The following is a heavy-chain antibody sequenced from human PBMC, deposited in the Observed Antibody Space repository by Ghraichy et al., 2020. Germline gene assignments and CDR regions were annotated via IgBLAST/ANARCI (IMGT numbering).Heavy chain of an antibody. D-gene: IGHD2-2*01. CDR1: GGSVSSGSYY. Sequence: SETLSLTCTVSGGSVSSGSYYWSWIRQPPGKGLEWIGYIYYSGSTNYNPSLKSRVTISVDTSKNQFSLKLSSVTAADTAVYYCARDQRGYCSSTSCLYYYYYGMDVWGQGTTVTVSS. J-gene: IGHJ6*02. CDR3: ARDQRGYCSSTSCLYYYYYGMDV. CDR2: IYYSGST. V-gene: IGHV4-61*01.